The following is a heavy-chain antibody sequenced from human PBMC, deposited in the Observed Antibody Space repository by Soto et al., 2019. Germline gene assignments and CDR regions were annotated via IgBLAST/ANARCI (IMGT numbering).Heavy chain of an antibody. CDR1: GCTFTRYA. Sequence: XSVKVSCKASGCTFTRYAMHWVRQAPGQMLEWMGWINXGNGNXKYSKKFQGRXXITRDKSXXKAYMELSSLRSEETAVYYCARGAYYYDRGLDYWGQGTLVTVSS. V-gene: IGHV1-3*01. D-gene: IGHD3-22*01. CDR2: INXGNGNX. CDR3: ARGAYYYDRGLDY. J-gene: IGHJ4*02.